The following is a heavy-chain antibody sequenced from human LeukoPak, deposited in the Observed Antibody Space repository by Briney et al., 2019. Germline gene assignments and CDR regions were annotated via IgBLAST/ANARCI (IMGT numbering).Heavy chain of an antibody. CDR2: MNPNSGNT. J-gene: IGHJ4*02. V-gene: IGHV1-8*03. D-gene: IGHD2-15*01. CDR1: GGTFSRFA. Sequence: ASVKVSCKASGGTFSRFAISWVRQAPGQGLEWMGWMNPNSGNTGYAQKFQGRVTITRNTSISTAYMELSSLRSEDTAVYYCAILSGRVDYWGQGALVTVSS. CDR3: AILSGRVDY.